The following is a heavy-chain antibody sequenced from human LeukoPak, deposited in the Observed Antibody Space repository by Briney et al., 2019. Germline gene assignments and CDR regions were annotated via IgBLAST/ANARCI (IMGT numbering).Heavy chain of an antibody. CDR1: GFTFSSHW. CDR3: ASYSDPIAAAGTGFDY. V-gene: IGHV3-21*01. D-gene: IGHD6-13*01. CDR2: ISSSSSYI. Sequence: PGGSLRLSCAASGFTFSSHWMDWVRQAPGKGLEWVSSISSSSSYIYYADSVKGRFTISRDNAKNSLYLQMNSLRAEDTAVYYCASYSDPIAAAGTGFDYWGQGTLVTVSS. J-gene: IGHJ4*02.